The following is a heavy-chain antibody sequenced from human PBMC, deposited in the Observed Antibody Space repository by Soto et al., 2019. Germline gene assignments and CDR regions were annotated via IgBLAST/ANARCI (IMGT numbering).Heavy chain of an antibody. CDR3: ATMGTPATGLYFFDY. Sequence: PSETLSLTRTVSGGSISSGNYYWSWIRQPPGKGLEWIGFISYSGSTYYSTSLKSRVTISVDTSKSQFSLNLSFVTAADTSVYYCATMGTPATGLYFFDYWGQGSLVTVSS. D-gene: IGHD2-15*01. CDR1: GGSISSGNYY. CDR2: ISYSGST. J-gene: IGHJ4*02. V-gene: IGHV4-30-4*01.